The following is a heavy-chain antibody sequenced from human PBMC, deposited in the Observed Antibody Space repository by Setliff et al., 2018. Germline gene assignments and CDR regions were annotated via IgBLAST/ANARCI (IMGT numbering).Heavy chain of an antibody. J-gene: IGHJ4*02. CDR1: RITFSSFA. D-gene: IGHD5-18*01. V-gene: IGHV3-30*02. CDR3: GKGRTAMVTGLDY. CDR2: IRFDGTNE. Sequence: GGSLRLSCAASRITFSSFAMHWVRQAPGKVLEWVGFIRFDGTNEYYADSVKGRFTISRDNSKNTLYLQMNSLRAEDTAVYYCGKGRTAMVTGLDYWGQGTLVTVSS.